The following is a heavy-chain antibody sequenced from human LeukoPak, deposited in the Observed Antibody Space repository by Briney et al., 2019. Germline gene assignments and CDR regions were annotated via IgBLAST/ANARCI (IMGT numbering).Heavy chain of an antibody. D-gene: IGHD3-9*01. CDR2: IKQDGSEK. CDR1: GFIFRSYW. Sequence: PGGSLRLSCAGSGFIFRSYWMHWVRQAPGKGLEWVANIKQDGSEKYYVDSVKGRFTISRDNANDSVYLQMNSLRAEDTAVYYCARRYFDWFLGAGGSLDIWGQGTMVTVSS. V-gene: IGHV3-7*01. J-gene: IGHJ3*02. CDR3: ARRYFDWFLGAGGSLDI.